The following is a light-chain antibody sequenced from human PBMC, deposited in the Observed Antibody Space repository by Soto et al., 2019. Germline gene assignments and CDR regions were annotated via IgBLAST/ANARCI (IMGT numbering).Light chain of an antibody. CDR1: QSVGSN. CDR2: GAS. J-gene: IGKJ4*01. CDR3: QQYEDWPPQLT. V-gene: IGKV3-15*01. Sequence: EIVMTQSPATLSVSPGEGATLSCRAGQSVGSNLAWYQQKPGQAPRLLIYGASTRATGVPARFSGSGSGTEFTLTISSLQSEDFAFYYCQQYEDWPPQLTFGGGTKVEIK.